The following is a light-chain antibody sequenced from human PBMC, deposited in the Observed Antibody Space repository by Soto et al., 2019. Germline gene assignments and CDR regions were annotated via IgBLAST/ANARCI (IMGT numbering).Light chain of an antibody. V-gene: IGKV3-15*01. Sequence: SLATVSVIKGERATLSCRASQSVNNNLAWYQQKPGQAPRLLIHGVSTRATGIPARFSGSGSGTEFTLTISSLQSEDIPVYYCHPSFLWRTFAQGAIVDIK. CDR3: HPSFLWRT. J-gene: IGKJ1*01. CDR1: QSVNNN. CDR2: GVS.